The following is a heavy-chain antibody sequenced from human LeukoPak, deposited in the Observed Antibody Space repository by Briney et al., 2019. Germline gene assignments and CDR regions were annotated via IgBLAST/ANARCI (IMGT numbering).Heavy chain of an antibody. CDR2: ISWNSGSI. J-gene: IGHJ6*02. D-gene: IGHD3-10*01. CDR1: GFTFDDYA. V-gene: IGHV3-9*01. CDR3: AKDSPADGDTNYAMDV. Sequence: GRSLRLSCAASGFTFDDYAMHWVRQAPGKGLEWVSGISWNSGSIGYADSVKGRFTISRDNAKNSLYLQMNSLRAEDTALYYCAKDSPADGDTNYAMDVWGQGTTVTVSS.